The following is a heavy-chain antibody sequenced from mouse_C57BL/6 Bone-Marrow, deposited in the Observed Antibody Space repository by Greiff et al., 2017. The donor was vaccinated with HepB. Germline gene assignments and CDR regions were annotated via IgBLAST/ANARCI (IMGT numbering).Heavy chain of an antibody. Sequence: EVQVVESGGGLVKPGGSLKLSCAASGFTFSSYAMSWVRQTPEKRLEWVATISDGGSYTYYPDNVKGRFTISRDNAKNNLYLQMSHLKSEDTAMYYCARAPLLLRSFDYWGQGTTLTVSS. CDR3: ARAPLLLRSFDY. J-gene: IGHJ2*01. CDR1: GFTFSSYA. V-gene: IGHV5-4*01. CDR2: ISDGGSYT. D-gene: IGHD1-1*01.